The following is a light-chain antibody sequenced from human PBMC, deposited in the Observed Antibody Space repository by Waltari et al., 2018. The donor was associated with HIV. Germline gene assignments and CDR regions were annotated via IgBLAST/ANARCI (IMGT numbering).Light chain of an antibody. V-gene: IGLV2-14*01. Sequence: QSALTPPASVSGSPGQSISIACTGPTSAISSYTSVSWYRHRPGEAPKLLIYGASHRPSGVSHRFSASTFGNTASLTISGLQTDDEGDYYCSSYTTSDSVVFGGGTRLTVL. CDR2: GAS. CDR3: SSYTTSDSVV. CDR1: TSAISSYTS. J-gene: IGLJ3*02.